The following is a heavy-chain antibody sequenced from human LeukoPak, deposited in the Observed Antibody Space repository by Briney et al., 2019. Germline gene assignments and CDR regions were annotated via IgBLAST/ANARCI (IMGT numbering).Heavy chain of an antibody. J-gene: IGHJ1*01. V-gene: IGHV4-34*01. D-gene: IGHD2-15*01. CDR1: GGSFSGYY. CDR2: INHSGST. Sequence: SETLSLTCAVYGGSFSGYYWSWIRQPPGKGLEWIGEINHSGSTNYNPSLKSRVTISVDTSKNQFSLKLSSVTAADTAVYYCARALGYCSGGSCYRRGWYPEYFQHWGQGTLVTVSS. CDR3: ARALGYCSGGSCYRRGWYPEYFQH.